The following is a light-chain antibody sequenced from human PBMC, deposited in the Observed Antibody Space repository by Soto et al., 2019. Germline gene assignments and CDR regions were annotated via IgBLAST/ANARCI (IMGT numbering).Light chain of an antibody. J-gene: IGKJ3*01. Sequence: DIQMTQSPNALSASVGDRVTITCRASPNIDIYLHWYRQKPGRAPELLVFAASSVPSEVPSRFSGSGSVTDFNLAISSLQPEDVATYYCQQSYGSPPFTFGPGTKVEIK. CDR1: PNIDIY. CDR2: AAS. CDR3: QQSYGSPPFT. V-gene: IGKV1-39*01.